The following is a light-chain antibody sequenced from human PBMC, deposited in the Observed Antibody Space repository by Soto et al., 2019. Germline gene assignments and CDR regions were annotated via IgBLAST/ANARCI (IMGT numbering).Light chain of an antibody. CDR2: AAS. CDR3: QQSYSNFWT. CDR1: QDISNY. V-gene: IGKV1-39*01. Sequence: DIQMTQSPSSLSASVGDSVTITCQASQDISNYLNWYQQKTGEAPKLLISAASTLHTGVPSRFSGSGFATDFTLTISSLQPEEFATYYCQQSYSNFWTVGQGTKGDIK. J-gene: IGKJ1*01.